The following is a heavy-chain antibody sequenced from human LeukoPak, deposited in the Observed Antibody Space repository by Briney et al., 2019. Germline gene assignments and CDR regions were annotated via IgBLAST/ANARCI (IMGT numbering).Heavy chain of an antibody. J-gene: IGHJ4*02. CDR3: ARHNGYGYKPAHIDY. CDR1: GGSISSSSYY. V-gene: IGHV4-39*01. Sequence: PSETLSLTCTVSGGSISSSSYYWGWIRQPPGNGLEWIGSIYYSGSTYYNPSLKSRVTISVDTSKNQFSLKLSSVTAADTAVYYCARHNGYGYKPAHIDYWGQGTLVTVSS. D-gene: IGHD5-24*01. CDR2: IYYSGST.